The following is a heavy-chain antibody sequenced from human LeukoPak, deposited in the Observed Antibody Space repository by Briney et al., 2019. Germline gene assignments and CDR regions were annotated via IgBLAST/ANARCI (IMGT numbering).Heavy chain of an antibody. CDR2: ISGSGSDT. CDR1: GFTFSSYA. V-gene: IGHV3-23*01. J-gene: IGHJ4*02. CDR3: AKASRGGHYYDSSGYYYYFDY. Sequence: GGSLRLSCAASGFTFSSYAMSWVRQAPGKGLEWVSVISGSGSDTYYADSVKGRFTISRDNSKNTLYLQMNSLRAEDTAVYYCAKASRGGHYYDSSGYYYYFDYWGQGTLVTVSS. D-gene: IGHD3-22*01.